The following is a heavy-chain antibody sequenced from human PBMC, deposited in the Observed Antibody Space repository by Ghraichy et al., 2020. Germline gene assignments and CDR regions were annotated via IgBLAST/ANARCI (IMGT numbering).Heavy chain of an antibody. CDR3: ARPRGADY. D-gene: IGHD3-10*01. CDR1: GVTFSSYE. V-gene: IGHV3-48*03. CDR2: ISSSGTTT. Sequence: GGSLRLSCAASGVTFSSYEMNWVRQAPGKGLEWVSYISSSGTTTYYADAVKGRFTISRDNAKNSLYLQMNSLRAEDTAVYYCARPRGADYWGQGTLVTVSS. J-gene: IGHJ4*02.